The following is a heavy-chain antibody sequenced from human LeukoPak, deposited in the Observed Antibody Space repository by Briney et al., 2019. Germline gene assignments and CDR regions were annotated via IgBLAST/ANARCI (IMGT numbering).Heavy chain of an antibody. CDR2: INENGDIA. CDR3: AEARWEPNFDY. Sequence: GGSLRLSCAASGFTFDDYAMHWVRQGPGESLEWVSIINENGDIAYYGDSVRGRFTVSRDNAKNSLYLQMNSLTTEDTALYYCAEARWEPNFDYWGQGALVTVSS. D-gene: IGHD1-26*01. V-gene: IGHV3-43*02. CDR1: GFTFDDYA. J-gene: IGHJ4*02.